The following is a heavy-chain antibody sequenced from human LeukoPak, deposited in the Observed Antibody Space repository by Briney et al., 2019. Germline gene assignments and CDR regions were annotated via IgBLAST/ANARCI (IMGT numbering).Heavy chain of an antibody. CDR2: IYWDDDK. CDR1: GFSLSTSGVG. CDR3: AHYEWEPEVYYFDY. V-gene: IGHV2-5*02. Sequence: SGPTLVKPTQTLTLTCTFSGFSLSTSGVGVGWIRLPPGKALEWLALIYWDDDKRYSPSLKSRLTITKDTSKNQVVLTMTNMDPVDTATYYCAHYEWEPEVYYFDYWGQGTLVTVSS. D-gene: IGHD1-26*01. J-gene: IGHJ4*02.